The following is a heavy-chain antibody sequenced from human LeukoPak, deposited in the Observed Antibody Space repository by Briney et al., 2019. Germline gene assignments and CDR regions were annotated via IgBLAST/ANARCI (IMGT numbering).Heavy chain of an antibody. CDR2: INSDGSST. D-gene: IGHD5-24*01. CDR3: ASEGRWLQDYY. Sequence: PGGSLRLSCAASGFTFSSYSMNWVRQAPGKGLVWVSRINSDGSSTSYADSVKGRFTVSRDNAKNTLYLQMNSLRAEDTAVYYCASEGRWLQDYYWGQGTLVTVSS. J-gene: IGHJ4*02. CDR1: GFTFSSYS. V-gene: IGHV3-74*01.